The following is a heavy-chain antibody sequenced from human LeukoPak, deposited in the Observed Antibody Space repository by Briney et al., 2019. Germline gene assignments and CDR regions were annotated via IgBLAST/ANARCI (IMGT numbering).Heavy chain of an antibody. CDR1: GGSISSGDYY. J-gene: IGHJ3*02. V-gene: IGHV4-30-4*08. Sequence: SETLSLTCTVSGGSISSGDYYWSWIRQPPGKGLEWIGYIYYSGSTYYNPSLKSRVTISVDTSKNQFSLKLSSVTAADTAVYYCARPRIAARLGAFDIWGQGTMVTVSS. CDR3: ARPRIAARLGAFDI. D-gene: IGHD6-6*01. CDR2: IYYSGST.